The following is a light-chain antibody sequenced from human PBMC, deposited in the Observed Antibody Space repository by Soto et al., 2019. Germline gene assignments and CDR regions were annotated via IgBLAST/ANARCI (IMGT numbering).Light chain of an antibody. CDR2: GAS. CDR1: QSVGST. CDR3: QQYSDWPPTWT. Sequence: EILMTQSPDTLSVSPGERATLSCRASQSVGSTLAWYQRRPGQSPRLLIYGASTRVTGVPVRFSGSGAGTKFTLTISSLQSEDFAIYYCQQYSDWPPTWTFGQGTKVDIK. J-gene: IGKJ1*01. V-gene: IGKV3-15*01.